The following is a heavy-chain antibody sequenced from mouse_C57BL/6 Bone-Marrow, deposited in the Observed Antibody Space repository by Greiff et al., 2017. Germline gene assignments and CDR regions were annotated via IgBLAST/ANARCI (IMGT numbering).Heavy chain of an antibody. V-gene: IGHV1-9*01. D-gene: IGHD1-1*01. Sequence: QVQLQQSGAELMKPGASVKLSCKATGYTFTGYWIEWVKQRPGHGLEWIGEILPGSGSTYYNEKFKGKATLTADTSSNTAYMQLSSLTTEDSAIYYCARYYYGSSYLYWYFDVWGTGTTVTVSS. CDR3: ARYYYGSSYLYWYFDV. CDR1: GYTFTGYW. CDR2: ILPGSGST. J-gene: IGHJ1*03.